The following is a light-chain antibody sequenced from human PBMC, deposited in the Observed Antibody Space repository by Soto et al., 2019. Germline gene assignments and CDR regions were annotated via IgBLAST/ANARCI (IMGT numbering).Light chain of an antibody. J-gene: IGKJ5*01. Sequence: EIVLTQSPATLSLSPGERATLSCRASQSVSSYLAWYQQKPGQAPRLLIYDASNRATGIPARFSGSGSGTDFNVTISSLEPEDFAVYYCQQRSNWPPTFGQGTRLEIK. V-gene: IGKV3-11*01. CDR1: QSVSSY. CDR2: DAS. CDR3: QQRSNWPPT.